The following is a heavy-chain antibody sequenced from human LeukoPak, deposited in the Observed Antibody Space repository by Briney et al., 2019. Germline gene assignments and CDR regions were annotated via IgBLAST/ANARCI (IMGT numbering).Heavy chain of an antibody. D-gene: IGHD4-23*01. V-gene: IGHV1-69*04. CDR2: IIPILGIA. CDR1: GGTFSSYA. Sequence: GASVKVSCKASGGTFSSYAISWVRQAPGQGLEWMGRIIPILGIANYAQKFQGRVTITADKSTSTAYMELSSLRSEDTAVYYCATSGGDYGGNSRTVTLNVRAAAFDIWGQGTMVTVFS. CDR3: ATSGGDYGGNSRTVTLNVRAAAFDI. J-gene: IGHJ3*02.